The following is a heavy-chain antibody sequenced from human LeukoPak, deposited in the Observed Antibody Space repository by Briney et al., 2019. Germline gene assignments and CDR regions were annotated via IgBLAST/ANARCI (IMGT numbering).Heavy chain of an antibody. D-gene: IGHD1-14*01. J-gene: IGHJ4*02. Sequence: GGSLRLSCAASGFTFSSYWMSWVRQAPGKGLEWVASIKQDGSETYYVDSVKGRFTISRDNAEKSLYLQMNSLRAEDTGVYYCARSNQADDYWGQGTLVTVSS. CDR2: IKQDGSET. V-gene: IGHV3-7*01. CDR3: ARSNQADDY. CDR1: GFTFSSYW.